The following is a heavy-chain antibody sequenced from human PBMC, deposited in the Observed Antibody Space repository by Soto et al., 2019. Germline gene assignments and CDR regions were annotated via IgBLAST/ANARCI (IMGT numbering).Heavy chain of an antibody. J-gene: IGHJ4*02. CDR1: GFTFDSHW. CDR3: VRESGVAADC. Sequence: ESGGVLVQPGGSLRLSCVASGFTFDSHWMHWVRQAPGEGLVWVSRIKTDGYAAAYADSVKGRFTISRDNPKNTVYPQMNSLRAEDTAVYFCVRESGVAADCWGQGTLVTVSS. V-gene: IGHV3-74*01. D-gene: IGHD6-19*01. CDR2: IKTDGYAA.